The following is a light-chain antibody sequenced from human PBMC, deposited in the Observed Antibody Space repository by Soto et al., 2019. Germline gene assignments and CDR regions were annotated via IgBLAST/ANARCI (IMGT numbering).Light chain of an antibody. V-gene: IGKV3-20*01. CDR3: QQYGSSLLLT. CDR1: QSVSSSY. Sequence: EIVLTQSPGTLSLSPGERATLSCRASQSVSSSYLAWYQQKPGQAPRLLIYGASSRATGIPDRFSGSGSGTDFTLTISRLEPEDFAVYYCQQYGSSLLLTFGGGTRWISN. J-gene: IGKJ4*01. CDR2: GAS.